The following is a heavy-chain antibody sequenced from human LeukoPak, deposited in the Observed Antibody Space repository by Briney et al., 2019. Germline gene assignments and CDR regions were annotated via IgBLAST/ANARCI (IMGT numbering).Heavy chain of an antibody. CDR3: ARVAARYSYFDY. D-gene: IGHD6-6*01. V-gene: IGHV4-39*07. J-gene: IGHJ4*02. Sequence: SETLSLTCTVSGGSISSSSYYWGWIRQPPGKGLEWIGSIYYSGSTYYNPSLKSRVTISVDTSKNQFSLKLSSVTAADTAVYYCARVAARYSYFDYWGQGTLVTVSS. CDR1: GGSISSSSYY. CDR2: IYYSGST.